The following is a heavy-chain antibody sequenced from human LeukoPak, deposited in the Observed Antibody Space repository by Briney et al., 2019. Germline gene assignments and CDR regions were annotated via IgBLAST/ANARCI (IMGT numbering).Heavy chain of an antibody. J-gene: IGHJ2*01. CDR2: IYYSGST. Sequence: SETLSLTCTVSGGSISSYYWSWIRQPPGKGLEWIGYIYYSGSTNYNPSLKSRVTISVDTSKNQFSLKLSSVTAADTAVYYCARVWIPAAYWYFDLWGRGTLVTVSS. CDR1: GGSISSYY. D-gene: IGHD2-2*01. V-gene: IGHV4-59*01. CDR3: ARVWIPAAYWYFDL.